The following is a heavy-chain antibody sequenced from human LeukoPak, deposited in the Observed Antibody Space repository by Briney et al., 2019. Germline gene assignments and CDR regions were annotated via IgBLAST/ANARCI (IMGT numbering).Heavy chain of an antibody. CDR1: GGSFSGYY. Sequence: TSETLSLTCAVYGGSFSGYYWSWIRQPPGKGLEWIGEINHSGSTNYNPSLKSRVTMSVDTSKNQFSLKLSSVTAADTAVYYCARGGGDFWSGYSILISDAFDIWGQGTMVTVSS. CDR3: ARGGGDFWSGYSILISDAFDI. CDR2: INHSGST. V-gene: IGHV4-34*01. J-gene: IGHJ3*02. D-gene: IGHD3-3*01.